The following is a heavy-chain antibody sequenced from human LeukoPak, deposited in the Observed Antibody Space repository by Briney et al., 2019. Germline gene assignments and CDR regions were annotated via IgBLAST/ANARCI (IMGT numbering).Heavy chain of an antibody. D-gene: IGHD2-2*01. V-gene: IGHV5-51*01. Sequence: GESLKISCKGSGYSFTSYWIAWVRQMPGKGLEWMGIIHPGDSDTRYSPSFQGQVTISVDKSISTAYLQWSSLKASDTATYYCARRLYCSSTSCYSFDYWGQGTLVTVSS. CDR1: GYSFTSYW. CDR3: ARRLYCSSTSCYSFDY. J-gene: IGHJ4*02. CDR2: IHPGDSDT.